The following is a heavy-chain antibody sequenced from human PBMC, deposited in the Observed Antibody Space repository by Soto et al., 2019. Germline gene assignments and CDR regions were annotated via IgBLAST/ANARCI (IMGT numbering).Heavy chain of an antibody. Sequence: GESLKISCAASGFTFSRYWMSWVRQAPGKGLEWVANIKQDGSEKYYVDSVKGRFTISRDNAKNSLYLQMNSLRAEDTAVYYCARDFDYWGQGTLVTVSS. J-gene: IGHJ4*02. CDR3: ARDFDY. CDR1: GFTFSRYW. CDR2: IKQDGSEK. V-gene: IGHV3-7*03.